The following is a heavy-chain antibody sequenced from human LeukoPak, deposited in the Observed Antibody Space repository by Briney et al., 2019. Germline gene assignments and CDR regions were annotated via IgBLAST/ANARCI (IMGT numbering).Heavy chain of an antibody. D-gene: IGHD1-26*01. Sequence: ASVKVSCKASGYTFTSYDINWVRQATGQGLEWMGWMNPNSGNTGYAQKFQGRVTITRNTSISTAYMELSSLRSEDTAVYYCARVPNSGSYSVIWGQGTMVTVSS. V-gene: IGHV1-8*03. CDR1: GYTFTSYD. CDR3: ARVPNSGSYSVI. J-gene: IGHJ3*02. CDR2: MNPNSGNT.